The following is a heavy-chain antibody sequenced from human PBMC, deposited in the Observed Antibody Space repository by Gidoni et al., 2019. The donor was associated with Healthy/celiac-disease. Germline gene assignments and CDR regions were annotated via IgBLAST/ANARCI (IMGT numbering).Heavy chain of an antibody. CDR3: AKVDYGDYVLVGTFDY. V-gene: IGHV3-23*01. D-gene: IGHD4-17*01. CDR2: ISGSGGST. Sequence: EVQLLESGGGLVQPGGSLRLSCAASGFTFSSYAMSWVRQAPGKGLEWVSAISGSGGSTYYADSVKGRFTISRDNSKNTLYLQMNSLRAEDTAVYYCAKVDYGDYVLVGTFDYWGQGTLVTVSS. J-gene: IGHJ4*02. CDR1: GFTFSSYA.